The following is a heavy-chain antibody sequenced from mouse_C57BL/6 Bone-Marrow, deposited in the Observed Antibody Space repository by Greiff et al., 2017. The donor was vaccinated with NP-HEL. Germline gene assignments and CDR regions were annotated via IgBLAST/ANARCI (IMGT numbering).Heavy chain of an antibody. D-gene: IGHD1-1*01. CDR3: ARGPYYYGSSPYYFDY. V-gene: IGHV1-19*01. CDR1: GYTFTDYY. CDR2: INPYNGGT. J-gene: IGHJ2*01. Sequence: EVKLQESGPVLVKPGASVKMSCKASGYTFTDYYMNWVKQSHGKSLEWIGVINPYNGGTSYNQKFKGKATLTVDKSSSTAYMELNSLTAEDSAVYYCARGPYYYGSSPYYFDYWGQGTTLTVSS.